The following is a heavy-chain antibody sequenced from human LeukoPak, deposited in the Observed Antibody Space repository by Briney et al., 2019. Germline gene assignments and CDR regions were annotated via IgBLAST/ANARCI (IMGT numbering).Heavy chain of an antibody. CDR2: INPNSGGT. CDR3: ARDRASGYDLRLFDY. CDR1: GYTFTGYY. V-gene: IGHV1-2*02. D-gene: IGHD5-12*01. Sequence: ASVKASCKASGYTFTGYYMHWVRQAPGQGLEWMGWINPNSGGTNYAQKFQGRVTMTRDTSISTAYMELSGLRSDDTAVYYCARDRASGYDLRLFDYWGQGTLVTVSS. J-gene: IGHJ4*02.